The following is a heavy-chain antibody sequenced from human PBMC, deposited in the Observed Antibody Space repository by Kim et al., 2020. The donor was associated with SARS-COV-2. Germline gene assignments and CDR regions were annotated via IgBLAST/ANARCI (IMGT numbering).Heavy chain of an antibody. Sequence: ASVKVSCKASGYTFTSYAMHWVRQAPGQRLEWMGWINAGNGNTKYSQKFQGRVTITRDTSASTAYMELSSLRSEDTAVYYCARAGSWQQQLVRRYNWFDPWGQGTLVTVSS. J-gene: IGHJ5*02. CDR1: GYTFTSYA. CDR3: ARAGSWQQQLVRRYNWFDP. V-gene: IGHV1-3*01. CDR2: INAGNGNT. D-gene: IGHD6-13*01.